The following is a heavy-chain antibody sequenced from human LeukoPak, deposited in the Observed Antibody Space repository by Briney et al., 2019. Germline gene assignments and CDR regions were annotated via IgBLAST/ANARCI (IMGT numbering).Heavy chain of an antibody. Sequence: ASVKVSCKASGVTFSSYAISWVRQAPGQGLEWMGGIIPIFGTANYAQKFQGRVTITADESTSTAYMELSSLRSEDTAVYYCATREHYYDSSGYLWYYYYMDVWGKGTTVTISS. CDR3: ATREHYYDSSGYLWYYYYMDV. J-gene: IGHJ6*03. D-gene: IGHD3-22*01. CDR2: IIPIFGTA. CDR1: GVTFSSYA. V-gene: IGHV1-69*13.